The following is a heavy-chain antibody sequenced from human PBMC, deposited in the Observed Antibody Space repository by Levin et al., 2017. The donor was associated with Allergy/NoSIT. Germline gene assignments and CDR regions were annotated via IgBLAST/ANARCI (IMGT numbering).Heavy chain of an antibody. CDR1: GFTFSSYA. Sequence: GESLKISCAASGFTFSSYAMSWVRQAPGKGLEWVSAISGSGGSTYYADSVKGRFTISRDNSKNTLYLQMNSLRAEDTAVYYCAKASYSSGWYSPDAFDIWGQGTMVTVSS. CDR3: AKASYSSGWYSPDAFDI. CDR2: ISGSGGST. D-gene: IGHD6-19*01. V-gene: IGHV3-23*01. J-gene: IGHJ3*02.